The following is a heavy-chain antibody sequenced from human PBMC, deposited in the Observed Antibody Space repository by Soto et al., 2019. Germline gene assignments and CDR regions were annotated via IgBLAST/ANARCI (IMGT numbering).Heavy chain of an antibody. CDR3: ARTFPLYATYGFIDY. CDR2: ISYDGSNK. J-gene: IGHJ4*02. D-gene: IGHD2-8*01. CDR1: GFTFSSYA. V-gene: IGHV3-30-3*01. Sequence: GGSLRLSCAASGFTFSSYAMHWVRQAPGKGLEWVAVISYDGSNKYYADSVKGRFTISRDNSKNTLYLQMNSLRAEDTAVYYCARTFPLYATYGFIDYWGQGTLVTVSS.